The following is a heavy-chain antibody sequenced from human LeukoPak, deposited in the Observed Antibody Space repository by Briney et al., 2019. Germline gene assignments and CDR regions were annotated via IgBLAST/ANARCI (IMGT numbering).Heavy chain of an antibody. J-gene: IGHJ4*02. V-gene: IGHV3-30*19. CDR1: GFTFSSYG. CDR2: ISYDGSNK. CDR3: AREGPYGDHKYYFDY. Sequence: PGGSLRLSCAASGFTFSSYGMHWVRQAPGKGLEWVAVISYDGSNKYYADSVKGRFTISRDNSKNTLYLQMNSLRAEDTAVYYCAREGPYGDHKYYFDYWGQGTLVTVSS. D-gene: IGHD4-17*01.